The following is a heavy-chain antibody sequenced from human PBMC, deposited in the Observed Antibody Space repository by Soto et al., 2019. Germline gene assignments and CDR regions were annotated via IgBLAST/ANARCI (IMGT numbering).Heavy chain of an antibody. CDR1: GGTFSSYA. V-gene: IGHV1-69*13. D-gene: IGHD4-17*01. J-gene: IGHJ6*02. Sequence: SVKVSCKASGGTFSSYAISWVRQATGQGLEWMGGIIPIFGTANYAQKFQGRVTITADESTSTAYMELSSLRSEDTAVYYCALDTLYGPYYYYGMDVWGQGTTVTVSS. CDR2: IIPIFGTA. CDR3: ALDTLYGPYYYYGMDV.